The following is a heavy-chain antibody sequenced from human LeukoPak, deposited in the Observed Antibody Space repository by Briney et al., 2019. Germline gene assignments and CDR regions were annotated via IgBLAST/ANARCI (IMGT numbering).Heavy chain of an antibody. CDR1: GFTFSDYY. Sequence: GGSLRLSCAASGFTFSDYYMSWIRQAPGKGLEWVSYISDSGTTINYADSVKGRFTISRDNAKNSLYLQMSSLRAEDTAVYYCVRDHSGWSLDPWGQGTLVTVSS. J-gene: IGHJ5*02. D-gene: IGHD6-19*01. CDR2: ISDSGTTI. V-gene: IGHV3-11*04. CDR3: VRDHSGWSLDP.